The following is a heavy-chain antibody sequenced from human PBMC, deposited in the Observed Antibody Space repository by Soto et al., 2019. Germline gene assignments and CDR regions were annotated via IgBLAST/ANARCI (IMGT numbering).Heavy chain of an antibody. CDR2: IYHSGST. D-gene: IGHD6-13*01. Sequence: QLQLQESGSGLVKPSQTLSLTCAVSGGSISSGGYSWSWIRQPPGKGLEWIGYIYHSGSTYYNPSLRSRATIPVDRSKNQFPLKLSSVTAADTAVYYCARVEYSSSWPHAFDIWGKGTMVTVSS. J-gene: IGHJ3*02. CDR3: ARVEYSSSWPHAFDI. CDR1: GGSISSGGYS. V-gene: IGHV4-30-2*01.